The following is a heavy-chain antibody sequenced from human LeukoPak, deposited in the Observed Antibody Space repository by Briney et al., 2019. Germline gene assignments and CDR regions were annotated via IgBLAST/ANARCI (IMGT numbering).Heavy chain of an antibody. D-gene: IGHD6-19*01. V-gene: IGHV1-2*06. J-gene: IGHJ4*02. CDR1: GYTFTGYY. Sequence: ASVKVSCKASGYTFTGYYMHWVRQAPGQGLEWMGRINPNSGGTNYAQKLQGRVTTTTDTSTSTAYMELRSLRSDDTAVYYCARAPAYSSGWYGDYWGQGTLVTVSS. CDR3: ARAPAYSSGWYGDY. CDR2: INPNSGGT.